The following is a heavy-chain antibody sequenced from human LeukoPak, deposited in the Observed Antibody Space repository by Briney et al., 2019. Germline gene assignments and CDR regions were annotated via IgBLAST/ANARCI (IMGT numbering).Heavy chain of an antibody. CDR3: ARDFYDSSGYLLPLDY. CDR2: IHHSGST. Sequence: SETLSLTCAVYGGSFSGYYWSWIRQPPGKGLEWIGEIHHSGSTNYNPSLKSRVTISVDTSKNQFSLKLSSVTAADTAVYYCARDFYDSSGYLLPLDYWGQGTLVTVSS. CDR1: GGSFSGYY. D-gene: IGHD3-22*01. J-gene: IGHJ4*02. V-gene: IGHV4-34*01.